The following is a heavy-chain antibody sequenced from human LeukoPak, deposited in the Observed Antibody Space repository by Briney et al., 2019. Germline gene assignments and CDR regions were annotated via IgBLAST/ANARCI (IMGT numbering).Heavy chain of an antibody. J-gene: IGHJ4*02. CDR3: ARDSHYYGSGSYFQGDY. CDR2: IYSGGST. CDR1: GFTVSSNY. Sequence: GGSLRLSCAASGFTVSSNYMSWVRQAPGKGLEWVSVIYSGGSTYYADSVKGRFTISRDNSKNTQYLQMNSLRAEDTAVYYCARDSHYYGSGSYFQGDYWGQGTLVTVSS. D-gene: IGHD3-10*01. V-gene: IGHV3-53*01.